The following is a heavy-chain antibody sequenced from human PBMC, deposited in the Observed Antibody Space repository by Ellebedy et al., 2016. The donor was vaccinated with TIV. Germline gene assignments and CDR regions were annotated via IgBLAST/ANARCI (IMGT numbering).Heavy chain of an antibody. J-gene: IGHJ3*01. D-gene: IGHD6-19*01. CDR3: AKDRLLSSGTEAFDV. Sequence: PGGSLRLSCAASGFTFSSYAMSWVRQAPGKGLEWVSGISGSGESTFYADSVKGRFTISRDNSKNTLYLHMNNVRAEDTAVYFCAKDRLLSSGTEAFDVWGRGTMVTVSS. V-gene: IGHV3-23*01. CDR2: ISGSGEST. CDR1: GFTFSSYA.